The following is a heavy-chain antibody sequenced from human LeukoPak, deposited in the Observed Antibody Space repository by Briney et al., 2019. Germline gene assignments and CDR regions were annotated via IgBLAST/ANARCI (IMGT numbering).Heavy chain of an antibody. D-gene: IGHD2-15*01. Sequence: GGSLRLSCAASGFTFSSYAMSWVRQAPGKGLEWVSAITGSGVDTYYADSVKGRFTISRDNSKNTLYLQVNSLGAEDTAVYYCAQQVGYCSSGSCYFTYWGQGTLVTVSS. J-gene: IGHJ1*01. CDR3: AQQVGYCSSGSCYFTY. V-gene: IGHV3-23*01. CDR1: GFTFSSYA. CDR2: ITGSGVDT.